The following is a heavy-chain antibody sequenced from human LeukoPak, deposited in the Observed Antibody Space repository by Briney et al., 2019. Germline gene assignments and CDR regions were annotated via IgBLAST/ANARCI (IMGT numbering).Heavy chain of an antibody. CDR2: IGIDSGNT. Sequence: GGSLRLSCAASGFTFSDYSMNWVSQAPGKGLEWISYIGIDSGNTNYADSVKGRFTISGDKAKNSLYLQMNSLRVEDTAVYYCARDYKYAFDNWGQGTLVTVSS. D-gene: IGHD5-24*01. CDR3: ARDYKYAFDN. J-gene: IGHJ4*02. CDR1: GFTFSDYS. V-gene: IGHV3-48*01.